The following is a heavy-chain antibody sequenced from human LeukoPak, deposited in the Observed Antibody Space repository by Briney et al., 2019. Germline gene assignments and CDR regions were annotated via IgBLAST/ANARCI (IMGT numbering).Heavy chain of an antibody. V-gene: IGHV1-2*02. Sequence: ASVKVSCKASGYTFTGYYMHWVRQAPGQGLEWMGWINPNSGGTNYALKFQGRVTMTRDTSISTAYMELSRLRSDDTAVYYCARGKNNYDSSGYYVYWGQGTLVTVSS. J-gene: IGHJ4*02. CDR3: ARGKNNYDSSGYYVY. CDR1: GYTFTGYY. D-gene: IGHD3-22*01. CDR2: INPNSGGT.